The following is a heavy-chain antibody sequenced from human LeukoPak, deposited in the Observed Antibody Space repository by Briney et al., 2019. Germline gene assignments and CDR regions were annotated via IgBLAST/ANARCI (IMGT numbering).Heavy chain of an antibody. J-gene: IGHJ5*02. CDR1: GGSFSGYY. CDR3: ARGYCSSTSCYTRWFDP. V-gene: IGHV4-34*01. Sequence: PSETLSLTYTVYGGSFSGYYWSWIRQPPGKGLEWIGEINHSGSTNYNPSLKSRVTISVDTSKNQFSLKLSSVTAADTAVYYCARGYCSSTSCYTRWFDPWGQGTLVTVSS. D-gene: IGHD2-2*02. CDR2: INHSGST.